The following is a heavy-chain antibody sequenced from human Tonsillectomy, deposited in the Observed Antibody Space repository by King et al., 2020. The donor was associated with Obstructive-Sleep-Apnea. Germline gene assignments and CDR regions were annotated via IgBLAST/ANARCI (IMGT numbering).Heavy chain of an antibody. J-gene: IGHJ4*02. V-gene: IGHV1-8*01. CDR3: ARGTRAFDS. CDR1: GYNFTRFE. Sequence: QLVQSGAEVKKPGASVKVSCKASGYNFTRFEIDWVRQATGQGLEWMGWMNPNSGDTGYAQKFQGRVTMTWNTSKSTAHMELSSLRSDDTAVYYCARGTRAFDSWGQGTLVTVSS. CDR2: MNPNSGDT.